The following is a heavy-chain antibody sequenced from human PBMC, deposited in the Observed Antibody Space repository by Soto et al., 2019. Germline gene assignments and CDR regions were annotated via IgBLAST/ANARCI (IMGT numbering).Heavy chain of an antibody. CDR1: GGSISSYY. J-gene: IGHJ4*02. V-gene: IGHV4-59*01. CDR2: IYYSGST. D-gene: IGHD5-12*01. Sequence: SETLSLTCTVSGGSISSYYWSWIRQPPGKGLEWIGYIYYSGSTNYNPSLKSRVTISVDTSKNQFSLKLSSVTAADTAVYYCARGSPDIVATPPTFDYWGQGTLVTVSS. CDR3: ARGSPDIVATPPTFDY.